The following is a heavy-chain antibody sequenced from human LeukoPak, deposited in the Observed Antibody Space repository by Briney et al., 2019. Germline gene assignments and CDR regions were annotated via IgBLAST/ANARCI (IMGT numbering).Heavy chain of an antibody. D-gene: IGHD2-2*01. CDR3: TTLGDIVVVPATTYYYYGMDV. V-gene: IGHV3-15*01. CDR2: IKSKTDGGTT. J-gene: IGHJ6*02. CDR1: GFTFSNAW. Sequence: GGSLRLSCAASGFTFSNAWMSWVRQAPGKGLEWVGRIKSKTDGGTTDYAAPVKGRFTISRDDSRNTLYLQMNSLKTEDTAVYYCTTLGDIVVVPATTYYYYGMDVWGQGTTVTVSS.